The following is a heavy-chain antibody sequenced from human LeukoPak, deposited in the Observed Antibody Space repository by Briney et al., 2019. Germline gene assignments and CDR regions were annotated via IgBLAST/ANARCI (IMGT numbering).Heavy chain of an antibody. CDR2: ISSGGRYI. CDR1: GFTFSTYS. Sequence: GGSLRLSCAASGFTFSTYSMTWVRQAPGRGLEWVSSISSGGRYIYYADSLKGRFTISRDNAKNSLYLQMNSLRAEDTAVYYCARDWSGTTNYWGQGTLVTVSS. CDR3: ARDWSGTTNY. V-gene: IGHV3-21*01. D-gene: IGHD1-1*01. J-gene: IGHJ4*02.